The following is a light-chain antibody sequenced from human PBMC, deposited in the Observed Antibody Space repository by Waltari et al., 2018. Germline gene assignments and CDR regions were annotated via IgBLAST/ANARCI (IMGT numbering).Light chain of an antibody. Sequence: DIQLTQSPSSLSASVGDRVTITCRASQNIFNYLHWYQQKPGKAPKLLIYAAPTLQSGVPSRFSGSGSGTDFTLTISTLQPEDFATYYCQQSYSTPVTFGGGTKVEIK. J-gene: IGKJ4*01. CDR2: AAP. V-gene: IGKV1-39*01. CDR3: QQSYSTPVT. CDR1: QNIFNY.